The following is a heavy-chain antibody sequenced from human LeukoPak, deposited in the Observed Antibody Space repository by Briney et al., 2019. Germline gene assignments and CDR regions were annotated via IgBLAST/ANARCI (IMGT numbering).Heavy chain of an antibody. CDR3: ARARGAGSFWAFGS. J-gene: IGHJ4*02. V-gene: IGHV3-48*03. CDR2: ISNSGNPI. Sequence: GGSLRLSCAASGFTFSSYEMSWVRQAPGKGLEWVSYISNSGNPIYYADSVKGRFTISRDNAKQTLYLQMNSLRAEDTAVYYCARARGAGSFWAFGSWGQGTLVTVFS. D-gene: IGHD3-10*01. CDR1: GFTFSSYE.